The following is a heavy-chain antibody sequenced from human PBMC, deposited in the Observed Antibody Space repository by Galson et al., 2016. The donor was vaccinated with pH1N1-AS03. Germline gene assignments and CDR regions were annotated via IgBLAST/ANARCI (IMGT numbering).Heavy chain of an antibody. Sequence: ETLSLTCTVSGGSVSSGHYCWSWIRQPPGKGLEWIGYIYHSGSTNYNPSLKNRVTISVDTSKNQFSLKLSSVTAADTAIYYCARLWFYGPYYFDYWGQGTLVTVSS. CDR1: GGSVSSGHYC. CDR3: ARLWFYGPYYFDY. J-gene: IGHJ4*02. CDR2: IYHSGST. D-gene: IGHD2/OR15-2a*01. V-gene: IGHV4-61*01.